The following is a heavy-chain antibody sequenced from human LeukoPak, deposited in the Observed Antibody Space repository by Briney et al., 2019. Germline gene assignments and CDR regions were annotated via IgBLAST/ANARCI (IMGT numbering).Heavy chain of an antibody. CDR3: ARRGYSSGWYGFRLYYFDY. D-gene: IGHD6-19*01. J-gene: IGHJ4*02. CDR2: INHSGST. Sequence: PSETLSLTCAVYGGSFSGYYWSWIRQPPGKGLEWIGEINHSGSTNYNPSLKSRVTISVDTSKNQFSLKLSSVTAADTAVYYCARRGYSSGWYGFRLYYFDYWGQGTLVTVSS. V-gene: IGHV4-34*01. CDR1: GGSFSGYY.